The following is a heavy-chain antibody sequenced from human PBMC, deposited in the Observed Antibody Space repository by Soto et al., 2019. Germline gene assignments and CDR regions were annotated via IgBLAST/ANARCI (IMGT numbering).Heavy chain of an antibody. V-gene: IGHV4-4*07. Sequence: SDTLSLTCTGSGDSIRNFYWSWIRQPAGKGLEWIGRIYSSGSTDYNASLKSRVSMSVDRSNNQFFLRLTTVTADDTAVYYCVRDCSGGGCYSDYGMDVWGQGTTVTVS. D-gene: IGHD2-15*01. CDR1: GDSIRNFY. CDR3: VRDCSGGGCYSDYGMDV. CDR2: IYSSGST. J-gene: IGHJ6*01.